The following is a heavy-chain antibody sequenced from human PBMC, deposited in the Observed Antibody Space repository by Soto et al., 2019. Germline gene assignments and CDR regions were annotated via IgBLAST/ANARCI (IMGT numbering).Heavy chain of an antibody. J-gene: IGHJ5*02. D-gene: IGHD6-19*01. Sequence: QLQLQESGPGLVKPSETLSLTCTVSGGSISSSSYYWGWIRQPPGKGLEWIGSIYYSGSTYYNPSLKSRVTITGDTSKNQCSLKLGSVTAADTAVYYCARHSSSSGVWFDPWGQGTLVTVSS. CDR2: IYYSGST. CDR1: GGSISSSSYY. V-gene: IGHV4-39*01. CDR3: ARHSSSSGVWFDP.